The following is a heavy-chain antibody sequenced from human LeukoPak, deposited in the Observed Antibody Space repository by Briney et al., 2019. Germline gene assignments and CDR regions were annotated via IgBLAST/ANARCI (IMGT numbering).Heavy chain of an antibody. CDR2: IYYSGST. J-gene: IGHJ4*02. Sequence: SETLSLTCTVSGGSISSYYWSWIRQPPGKGLEWIGYIYYSGSTNYNPSLKSRVTISVDTSKNQFSLKLSSVTAADTAVYYCATGCDSSGYFDYWGQGTLVTVSS. D-gene: IGHD3-22*01. CDR1: GGSISSYY. CDR3: ATGCDSSGYFDY. V-gene: IGHV4-59*01.